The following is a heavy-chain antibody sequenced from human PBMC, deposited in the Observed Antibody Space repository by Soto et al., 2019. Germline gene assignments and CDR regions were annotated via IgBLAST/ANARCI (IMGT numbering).Heavy chain of an antibody. CDR2: INHSGST. V-gene: IGHV4-34*01. J-gene: IGHJ4*02. CDR1: GGSFSGYY. Sequence: SETLSLTCAVYGGSFSGYYWSWIRQPPGKGLEWIGEINHSGSTNYNPSLKSRVTISVDTSKNQFSLKLSSVTAADTAVYCCARVWGSGWYVDYWGQGTLVTVSS. D-gene: IGHD6-19*01. CDR3: ARVWGSGWYVDY.